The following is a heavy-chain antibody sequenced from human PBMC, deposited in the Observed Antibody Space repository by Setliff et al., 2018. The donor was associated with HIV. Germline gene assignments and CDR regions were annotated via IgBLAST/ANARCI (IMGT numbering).Heavy chain of an antibody. CDR1: GGSISSDTYH. Sequence: SETLSLTCTVSGGSISSDTYHYSWIRQPAGKGLEWIGQTYSSGSTKCNPSLKSRVTISVDTSKNQFSLKLSSVTAADTAVYYCNIYYYYMDVWGKGTTVTVSS. CDR2: TYSSGST. J-gene: IGHJ6*03. CDR3: NIYYYYMDV. V-gene: IGHV4-61*09.